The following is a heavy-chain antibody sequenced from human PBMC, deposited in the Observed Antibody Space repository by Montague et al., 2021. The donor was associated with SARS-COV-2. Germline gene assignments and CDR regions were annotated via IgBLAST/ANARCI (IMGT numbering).Heavy chain of an antibody. CDR3: AGGRRPVVVPGAGPAGRAFDI. Sequence: SETLSLTCAISGGSFSNYYWSWIRQPPGKGLGWIGEVNQSGTTIYNPSVKSGVTISEDTSKNQFYLRLNSVTAADTAVYYCAGGRRPVVVPGAGPAGRAFDIWGQGTIVTVSS. J-gene: IGHJ3*02. V-gene: IGHV4-34*01. D-gene: IGHD2-2*01. CDR2: VNQSGTT. CDR1: GGSFSNYY.